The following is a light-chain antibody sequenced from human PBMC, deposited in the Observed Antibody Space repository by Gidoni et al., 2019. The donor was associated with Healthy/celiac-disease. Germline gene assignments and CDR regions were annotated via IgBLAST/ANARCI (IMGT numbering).Light chain of an antibody. CDR3: QQRSNWPPRFT. J-gene: IGKJ3*01. CDR2: DES. Sequence: DILFTYPPASLSLSPAERATLSSSASQSVRSYLAWYQQKPCQSPMLLIYDESNRATGITARFSGSGYGTDFTLTISSRGPEDFAVYYCQQRSNWPPRFTFGPRTKVDIK. CDR1: QSVRSY. V-gene: IGKV3-11*01.